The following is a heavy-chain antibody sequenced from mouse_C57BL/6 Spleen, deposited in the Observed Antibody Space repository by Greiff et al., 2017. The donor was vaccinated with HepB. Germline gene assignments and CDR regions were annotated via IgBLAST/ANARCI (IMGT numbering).Heavy chain of an antibody. CDR2: IYPSDSET. V-gene: IGHV1-61*01. J-gene: IGHJ2*01. CDR3: AREDYYGSSTDY. CDR1: GYTFTSYW. D-gene: IGHD1-1*01. Sequence: QVHVKQPGAELVRPGSSVKLSCKASGYTFTSYWMDWVKQRPGQGLEWIGNIYPSDSETHYNQKFKDKATLTVDKSSSTAYMQLSSLTSEDSAVYYCAREDYYGSSTDYWGQGTTLTVSS.